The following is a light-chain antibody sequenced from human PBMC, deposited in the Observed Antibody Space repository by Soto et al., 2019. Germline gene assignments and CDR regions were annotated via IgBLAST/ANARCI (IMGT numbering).Light chain of an antibody. J-gene: IGLJ1*01. CDR3: SSYTSSSTLPYV. CDR2: EVS. Sequence: QSALTQPPSASGSPGQSVTISCTGTSSDVGGYNYVSWYQQHPGKAPKLMIYEVSNRPSGVPDRFSGSKSGNTASLTISGLQAEDEADYYCSSYTSSSTLPYVFGTGTKVTVL. CDR1: SSDVGGYNY. V-gene: IGLV2-14*01.